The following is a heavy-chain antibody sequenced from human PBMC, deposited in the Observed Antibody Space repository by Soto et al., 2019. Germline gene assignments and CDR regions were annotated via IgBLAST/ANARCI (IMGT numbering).Heavy chain of an antibody. CDR2: IYYSGST. Sequence: SGTLSLTCTVSGGSISSSSYYWGWIRQPPGKGLEWIGSIYYSGSTYYNPSLKSRVTISVDTSKNQFSLKLSSVTAADTAVYYCAGSVGYSSGWYSSYNWFDPWGQGTLVTVSS. J-gene: IGHJ5*02. V-gene: IGHV4-39*01. CDR1: GGSISSSSYY. CDR3: AGSVGYSSGWYSSYNWFDP. D-gene: IGHD6-19*01.